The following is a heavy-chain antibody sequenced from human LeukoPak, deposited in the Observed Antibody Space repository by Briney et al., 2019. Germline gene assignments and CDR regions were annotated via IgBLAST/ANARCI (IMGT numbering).Heavy chain of an antibody. CDR2: IYYSGST. V-gene: IGHV4-59*01. J-gene: IGHJ4*02. D-gene: IGHD5-12*01. CDR3: ASISGNSGYDYEGDY. Sequence: SETLSLTCTVSGGSISSYYWSCIRQPPGKGLEWIGYIYYSGSTNYNPSLKSRVTISVDTSKNQFSLKLSSVTAADTAVYYCASISGNSGYDYEGDYWGQGTLVTVSS. CDR1: GGSISSYY.